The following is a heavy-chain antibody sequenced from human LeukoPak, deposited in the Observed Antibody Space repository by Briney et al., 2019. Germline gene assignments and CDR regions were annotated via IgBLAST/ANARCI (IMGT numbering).Heavy chain of an antibody. J-gene: IGHJ5*02. D-gene: IGHD2-2*01. CDR3: AKSMGYCSSTSCRAMGFDP. CDR1: GFTFSSYA. CDR2: IWYDGSNK. Sequence: GSLRLSCAASGFTFSSYAMHWVRQAPGKGLEWVAVIWYDGSNKYYADSVKGRFTISRDNSKNTLYLQMTSLRAEDTAVYYCAKSMGYCSSTSCRAMGFDPWGQGTLVTVSS. V-gene: IGHV3-33*06.